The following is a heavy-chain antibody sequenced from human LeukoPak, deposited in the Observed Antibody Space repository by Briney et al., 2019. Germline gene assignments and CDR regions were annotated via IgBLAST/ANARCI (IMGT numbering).Heavy chain of an antibody. CDR1: GGSISSYY. Sequence: PSETLSLTCTVSGGSISSYYWSWLRQPPGKGLEWIGYIYYSGSTNYNPSLKSRVTISVDTSKNQFSLKLSSVTAADTAVYYCARDESDYYDSSGYFDYWGLGTLVTVSS. CDR3: ARDESDYYDSSGYFDY. CDR2: IYYSGST. D-gene: IGHD3-22*01. V-gene: IGHV4-59*01. J-gene: IGHJ4*02.